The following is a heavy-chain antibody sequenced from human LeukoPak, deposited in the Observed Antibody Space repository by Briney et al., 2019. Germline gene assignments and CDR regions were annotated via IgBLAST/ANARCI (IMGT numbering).Heavy chain of an antibody. V-gene: IGHV3-7*03. J-gene: IGHJ4*02. CDR3: ARSLPYGTTWYGRSDF. D-gene: IGHD6-13*01. Sequence: GGSLRLSCAASGFPFNAYWMTWVRQAPGKGLEWVANIRQDGDTKYYVDSVKGRFTISRDNAMNSLYLQMNSLRAEDTAIYYCARSLPYGTTWYGRSDFWGQGTLDTVSS. CDR2: IRQDGDTK. CDR1: GFPFNAYW.